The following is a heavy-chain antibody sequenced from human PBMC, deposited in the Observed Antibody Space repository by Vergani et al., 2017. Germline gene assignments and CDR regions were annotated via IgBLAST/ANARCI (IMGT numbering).Heavy chain of an antibody. D-gene: IGHD3-16*02. J-gene: IGHJ6*03. CDR1: GGSISSAGYF. CDR2: IFPSGNS. V-gene: IGHV4-31*03. CDR3: ARASLRALVGYYYYMDV. Sequence: QVQLQESGPGLVKPSQNLSLTCTVSGGSISSAGYFWSWIRQHPGKGPEWIGYIFPSGNSDYNPSLKNRVSISLDKSKNQFSLWVNSVTAADTAVYFCARASLRALVGYYYYMDVWGKGKTVVVSS.